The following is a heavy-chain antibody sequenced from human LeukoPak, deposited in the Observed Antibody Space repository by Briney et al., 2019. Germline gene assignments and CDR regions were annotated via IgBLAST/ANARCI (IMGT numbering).Heavy chain of an antibody. CDR1: GGSISSRNW. D-gene: IGHD5-12*01. J-gene: IGHJ6*02. V-gene: IGHV4-4*02. CDR3: VRDLGLRSLYGMDV. CDR2: IYHSGTT. Sequence: SETLSLTCAVSGGSISSRNWWTWVRQPPGKGLEWIGEIYHSGTTNYNPSLKSRVTISVDKSKNQFSLKLISVTAADTAVYYCVRDLGLRSLYGMDVWGQGTTVTVSS.